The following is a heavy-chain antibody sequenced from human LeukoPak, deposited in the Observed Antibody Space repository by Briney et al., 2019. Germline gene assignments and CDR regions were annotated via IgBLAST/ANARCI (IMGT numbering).Heavy chain of an antibody. J-gene: IGHJ4*02. CDR1: GGSISSYY. CDR2: IYYSGST. V-gene: IGHV4-59*01. Sequence: SETLSLTCTVSGGSISSYYWSWIRQPPGKGLEWIGYIYYSGSTNYNPSLKSRVTISVDTSKNQFSLKLSSVTAADTAVYYCASAYYYDSSGLYYFDCWGQGTLVTVSS. D-gene: IGHD3-22*01. CDR3: ASAYYYDSSGLYYFDC.